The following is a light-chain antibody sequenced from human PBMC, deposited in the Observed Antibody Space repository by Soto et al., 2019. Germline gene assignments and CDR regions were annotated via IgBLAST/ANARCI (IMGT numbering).Light chain of an antibody. CDR3: HQYGSSPLT. J-gene: IGKJ3*01. CDR2: GAS. Sequence: EIVLTQSPGTLSLSPGERATLSCRASQSVNSNYLAWYQHKPGQAPRFLIYGASSRAAGIPDRFSGSGSGTDFTLTISRLEPEDFAVYYCHQYGSSPLTFGPGTKVDIK. V-gene: IGKV3-20*01. CDR1: QSVNSNY.